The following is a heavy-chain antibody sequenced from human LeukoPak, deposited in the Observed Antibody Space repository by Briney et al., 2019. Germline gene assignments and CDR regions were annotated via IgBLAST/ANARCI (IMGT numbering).Heavy chain of an antibody. J-gene: IGHJ6*03. CDR3: ASMYSSKRNYYYYYMDV. CDR1: GGTFSSYA. CDR2: IIPIFGTA. Sequence: ASVKVSCKASGGTFSSYAISWVRQAPGQGLEWMGGIIPIFGTANYAQKFQGRVTITADKSTSTAYMELSSLRSEDTAVYYCASMYSSKRNYYYYYMDVWGKGTTVTVSS. V-gene: IGHV1-69*06. D-gene: IGHD5-18*01.